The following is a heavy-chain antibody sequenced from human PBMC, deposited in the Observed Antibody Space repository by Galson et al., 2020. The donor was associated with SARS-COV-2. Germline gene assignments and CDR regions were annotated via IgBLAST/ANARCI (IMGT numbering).Heavy chain of an antibody. V-gene: IGHV4-31*03. CDR1: GGSISSGGYY. CDR3: ARGSSNRYDNDGNLSNWFDP. D-gene: IGHD3-22*01. Sequence: SETLSLTCTVSGGSISSGGYYWSWLRQYPGKGLEWIGYIYYNGATYYNPSLKSRVTMSLDTSENQFSLRLTSVTAADAAVYYCARGSSNRYDNDGNLSNWFDPWGQGTLVTVSS. J-gene: IGHJ5*02. CDR2: IYYNGAT.